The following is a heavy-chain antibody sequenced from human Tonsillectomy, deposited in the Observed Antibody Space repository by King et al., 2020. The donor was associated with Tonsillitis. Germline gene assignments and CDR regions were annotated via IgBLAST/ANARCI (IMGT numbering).Heavy chain of an antibody. CDR3: ARLRYYYDSPDAFDI. V-gene: IGHV4-38-2*02. D-gene: IGHD3-22*01. Sequence: VQLQESGPRLVKPSETLSLTCTVSGYSISSGYYWGWIRQPPGKGLEWIGSIYHSGSTYYNPSLKSRVTISVDTSKNQFSLKLSSVTAADTAVYYCARLRYYYDSPDAFDIWGQGTMVTVSS. J-gene: IGHJ3*02. CDR2: IYHSGST. CDR1: GYSISSGYY.